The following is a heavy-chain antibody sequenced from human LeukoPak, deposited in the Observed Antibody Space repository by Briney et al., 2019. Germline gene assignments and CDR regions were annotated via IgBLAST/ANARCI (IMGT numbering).Heavy chain of an antibody. CDR1: GGSFSGYY. Sequence: PSGTLSLTCAVYGGSFSGYYWSWIRQPPGKGLEWIGEINHSGSTNYNPSLKSRVTISVDTSKNQFSLKLSSVTAADTAVYYCARVGDGYSPPTHYYFDYWGQGTLVTVSS. CDR2: INHSGST. CDR3: ARVGDGYSPPTHYYFDY. D-gene: IGHD5-24*01. V-gene: IGHV4-34*01. J-gene: IGHJ4*02.